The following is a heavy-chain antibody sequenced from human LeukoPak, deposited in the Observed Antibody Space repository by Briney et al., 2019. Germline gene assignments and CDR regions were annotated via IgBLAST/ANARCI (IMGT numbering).Heavy chain of an antibody. CDR3: AKDRSNWNDAGY. J-gene: IGHJ4*02. CDR2: IYYSGNT. Sequence: SETLSLTCTVSGGSISGYYWSWIRQPPGKGLEWIGYIYYSGNTNYNPSLKSRVTISVDTSKNQFSLKLSSVTAADTAVYYCAKDRSNWNDAGYWGQGTLVTVSS. D-gene: IGHD1-20*01. CDR1: GGSISGYY. V-gene: IGHV4-59*01.